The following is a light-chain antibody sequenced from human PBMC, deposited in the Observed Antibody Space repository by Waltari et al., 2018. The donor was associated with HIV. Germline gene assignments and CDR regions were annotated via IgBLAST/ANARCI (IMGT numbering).Light chain of an antibody. CDR1: NSNIGSNT. Sequence: QPVLTQPPSASGTPGQRVTLSCSGSNSNIGSNTVTWYQHLPGTAPQLLSSNNNLRPSGVPDRFSGSKSGTSASLAISGLQSEDEADYYCAAWDDSRNGDVIFGGGTKLTVL. CDR3: AAWDDSRNGDVI. CDR2: NNN. V-gene: IGLV1-44*01. J-gene: IGLJ2*01.